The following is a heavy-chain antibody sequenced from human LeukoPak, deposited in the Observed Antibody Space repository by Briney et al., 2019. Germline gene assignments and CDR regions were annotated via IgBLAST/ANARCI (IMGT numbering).Heavy chain of an antibody. Sequence: GASVKVSCKASGYTFTGYYMHWVRQAPGQGLEWMGWINPNSGGTNYAQKFQGRVTMTRDTSISTAYMELSRLRSDDTAVYYCARDQYCSGGSCYSDYYYYGMDVWGQGTTVPVSS. V-gene: IGHV1-2*02. CDR3: ARDQYCSGGSCYSDYYYYGMDV. D-gene: IGHD2-15*01. CDR2: INPNSGGT. J-gene: IGHJ6*02. CDR1: GYTFTGYY.